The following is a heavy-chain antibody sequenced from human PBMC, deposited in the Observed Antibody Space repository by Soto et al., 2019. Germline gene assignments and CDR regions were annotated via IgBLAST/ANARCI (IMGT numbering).Heavy chain of an antibody. D-gene: IGHD4-17*01. J-gene: IGHJ5*02. V-gene: IGHV2-5*02. CDR3: AHRRGNYGAYGCFDP. Sequence: QITLKESGPTLVKPTQTLTLTCTFSGFSLNASGVDVGWIRQPPGKALEWLALIYWDNNKRYSPSLKSRLTITTDMSKNQVVLTMTNMDPVDTATYYCAHRRGNYGAYGCFDPWGQGTLVTVSS. CDR1: GFSLNASGVD. CDR2: IYWDNNK.